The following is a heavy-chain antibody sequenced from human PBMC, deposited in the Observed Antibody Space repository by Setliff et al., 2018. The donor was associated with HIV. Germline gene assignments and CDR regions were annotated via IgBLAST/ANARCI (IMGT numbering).Heavy chain of an antibody. V-gene: IGHV4-39*07. J-gene: IGHJ3*02. CDR1: GGSISSGDYY. CDR3: ARAEMATIVAFDI. Sequence: PSETLSLTCTVSGGSISSGDYYWGWIRQPPGKGLEWIGSIYHNGITYYNPSLRSRVTISVDTSKNHFSLKLTSVTAADTAVYYCARAEMATIVAFDIWGQGTMVTVSS. CDR2: IYHNGIT. D-gene: IGHD5-12*01.